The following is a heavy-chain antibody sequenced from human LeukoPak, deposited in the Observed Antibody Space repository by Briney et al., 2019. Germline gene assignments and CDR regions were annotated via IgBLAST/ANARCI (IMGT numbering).Heavy chain of an antibody. D-gene: IGHD5-24*01. Sequence: ASVKVSCNASGYSFSSHGINYGIIWVRQAPGQGLEWMGWINPNSGGTNYAQKFQGRVTMTRDTSISTAYMELSRLRSDDTAVYYCARAMAIDYWGQGTLVTVSS. CDR3: ARAMAIDY. J-gene: IGHJ4*02. CDR1: GYSFSSHG. CDR2: INPNSGGT. V-gene: IGHV1-2*02.